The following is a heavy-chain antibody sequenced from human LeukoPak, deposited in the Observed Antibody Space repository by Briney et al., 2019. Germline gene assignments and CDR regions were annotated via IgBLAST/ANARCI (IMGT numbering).Heavy chain of an antibody. J-gene: IGHJ4*02. D-gene: IGHD1-26*01. CDR2: IKSETDGGTT. CDR1: GFTFSNAW. CDR3: TTDLGVGATTLNY. Sequence: GGSLRLSCAASGFTFSNAWMSWVRQAPGKGLEWVGRIKSETDGGTTDYAAPVKGRFTISRDDSKNTLYLQMNSLKTEDTAVYYCTTDLGVGATTLNYWGQGTLVTVSS. V-gene: IGHV3-15*01.